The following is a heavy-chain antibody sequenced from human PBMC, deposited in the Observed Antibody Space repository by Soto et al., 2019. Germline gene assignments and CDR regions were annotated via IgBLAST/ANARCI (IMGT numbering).Heavy chain of an antibody. CDR2: ISYDGSNK. V-gene: IGHV3-30*18. CDR1: GFTFSSYG. CDR3: AKDVAGSYNWFDP. D-gene: IGHD6-19*01. J-gene: IGHJ5*02. Sequence: PGGSLRLSCAASGFTFSSYGMHWVRQAPGKGLEWVAVISYDGSNKYYADSVKGRFTISRDNSKNTLYLQMNSLRAEDTAVYYCAKDVAGSYNWFDPWGQGTRVTVAS.